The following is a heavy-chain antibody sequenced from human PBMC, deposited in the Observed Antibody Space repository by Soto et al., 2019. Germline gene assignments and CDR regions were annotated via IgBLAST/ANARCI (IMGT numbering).Heavy chain of an antibody. CDR2: IYYSGST. CDR3: ARRGGPPPYYYYGMDV. Sequence: SETLSLTCTVSGGSISSSSYYWGWIRQPPGKGLEWIGSIYYSGSTYYNPSLKSRVTISVDTSKNQFSLELSSVTAADTVVYYCARRGGPPPYYYYGMDVWGQGTTVTVS. J-gene: IGHJ6*02. CDR1: GGSISSSSYY. D-gene: IGHD3-16*01. V-gene: IGHV4-39*01.